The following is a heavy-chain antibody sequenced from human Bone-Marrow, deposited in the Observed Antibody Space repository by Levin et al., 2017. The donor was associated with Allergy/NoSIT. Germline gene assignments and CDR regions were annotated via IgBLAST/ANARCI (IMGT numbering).Heavy chain of an antibody. D-gene: IGHD3-10*01. CDR3: ARETKLTDAFDI. CDR2: FNPHNGDT. J-gene: IGHJ3*02. CDR1: GYTFTGYY. Sequence: PSASVKVSCKASGYTFTGYYMHWVRQAPGQGLEWMAWFNPHNGDTHYAQKFQGRVTLTGDTSISTAYMDLSRLKSDDSAVYFCARETKLTDAFDIWGQGTMVIVSS. V-gene: IGHV1-2*02.